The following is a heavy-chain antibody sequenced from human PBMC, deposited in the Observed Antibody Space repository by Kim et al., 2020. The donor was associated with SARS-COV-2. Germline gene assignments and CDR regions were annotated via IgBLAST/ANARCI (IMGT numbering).Heavy chain of an antibody. CDR1: GYSISSGYH. V-gene: IGHV4-38-2*02. CDR3: ARVRNHNIRNYGMDV. CDR2: IYHSGIT. D-gene: IGHD1-1*01. J-gene: IGHJ6*02. Sequence: SETLSLTCTVSGYSISSGYHWGWIRQPPGKGLEWIGNIYHSGITYYSLSLKSRVTISVDTSRNQFSLNLRSVTAADTAVYYCARVRNHNIRNYGMDVWGQGTTVTVSS.